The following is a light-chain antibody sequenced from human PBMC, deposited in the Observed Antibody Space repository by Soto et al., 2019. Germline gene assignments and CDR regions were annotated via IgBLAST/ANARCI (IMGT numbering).Light chain of an antibody. J-gene: IGKJ3*01. CDR3: QQRSNWLRT. Sequence: EIVLTQSPATLSLSPGERATLSCRSSQSVSSYLAWYQQKPGQAPSLLIYDASSRATGIPVRFSGSGSGTDFTLTISSLQPEDFAVYYCQQRSNWLRTFGPGTKVDIK. CDR1: QSVSSY. V-gene: IGKV3-11*01. CDR2: DAS.